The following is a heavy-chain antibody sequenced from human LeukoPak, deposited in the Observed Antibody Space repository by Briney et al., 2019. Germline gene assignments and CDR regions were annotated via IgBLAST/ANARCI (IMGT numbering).Heavy chain of an antibody. CDR2: IYYSGST. J-gene: IGHJ3*02. CDR1: GGSIRFSSYY. V-gene: IGHV4-39*07. D-gene: IGHD5-12*01. CDR3: ARGPVIVATIWGAFDI. Sequence: PSETLSLTCTVSGGSIRFSSYYWGWSRQPPGKGLECIGSIYYSGSTYYNPSLKSRVTISVDTSKNQFSLKLSSVTAADTAVYYCARGPVIVATIWGAFDIWGQGTMVTVSS.